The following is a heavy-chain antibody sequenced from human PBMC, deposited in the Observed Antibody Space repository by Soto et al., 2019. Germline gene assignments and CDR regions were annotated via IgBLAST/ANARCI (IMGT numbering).Heavy chain of an antibody. CDR3: AGRVKPRYCSSTSCYAGRGYMDV. D-gene: IGHD2-2*01. CDR2: TNHSGST. V-gene: IGHV4-34*01. Sequence: QVQLQQWGAGLLKPSETLSLTCAVYGGSFSGCYWSWIRQPPGKGLEWIGETNHSGSTNYNPSLKSRVTISVDTSKNQFSLKLSSVTAADTAVYYCAGRVKPRYCSSTSCYAGRGYMDVWGKGTTVTVSS. CDR1: GGSFSGCY. J-gene: IGHJ6*03.